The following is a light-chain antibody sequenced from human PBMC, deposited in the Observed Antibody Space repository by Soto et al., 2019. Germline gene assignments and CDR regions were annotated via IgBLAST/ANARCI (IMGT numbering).Light chain of an antibody. CDR1: SSDVGGYNY. CDR3: SSFTRINTWV. V-gene: IGLV2-14*01. J-gene: IGLJ3*02. Sequence: QSALTQPASVSGSPGQSITISCTGTSSDVGGYNYVSWYQQHPGKAPKLMIDEVSNRPPGVSNRFSGSKSGNTASLTISGLQAEYEADYYCSSFTRINTWVFGGGTKRTVL. CDR2: EVS.